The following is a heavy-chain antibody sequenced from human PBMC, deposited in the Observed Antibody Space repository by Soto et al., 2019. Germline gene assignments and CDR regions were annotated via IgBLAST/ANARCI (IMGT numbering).Heavy chain of an antibody. CDR1: GGSISSGGYY. D-gene: IGHD3-3*01. CDR3: ARTYYDFWSGYSPLYYFDY. CDR2: IYYSGST. Sequence: SETLSLTCTASGGSISSGGYYWSWIRQHPGKGLEWIGYIYYSGSTYYNPPLKSRVTISVDTSKNQFSLKLSSVTAADTAVYYCARTYYDFWSGYSPLYYFDYWGQGTLVTVSS. V-gene: IGHV4-31*03. J-gene: IGHJ4*02.